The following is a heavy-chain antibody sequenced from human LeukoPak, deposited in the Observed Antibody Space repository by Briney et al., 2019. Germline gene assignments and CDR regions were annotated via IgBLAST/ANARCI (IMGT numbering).Heavy chain of an antibody. D-gene: IGHD5-12*01. Sequence: ASVKVSCKASGYTFTSYGISWAQQAPGQGLEWMGWISAYSGNTNYAQKVRGRVTMTTDTFTSTAYMELRSLRSDDTAVYYCARDLHSGYDFGYWGQGTLVTVSS. J-gene: IGHJ4*02. CDR3: ARDLHSGYDFGY. CDR2: ISAYSGNT. CDR1: GYTFTSYG. V-gene: IGHV1-18*01.